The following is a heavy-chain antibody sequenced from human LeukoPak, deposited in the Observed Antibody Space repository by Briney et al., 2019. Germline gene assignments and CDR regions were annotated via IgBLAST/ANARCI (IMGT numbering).Heavy chain of an antibody. D-gene: IGHD2-2*03. V-gene: IGHV3-21*01. CDR3: ARLDRGTIDI. Sequence: GGSLRLSCAVSGFTFSSYSMNWVRQAPGKGLEWVSSISSSSSYIYYADSVKGRFTISRDNAKNSLYLQMNSLRAEDTAVYYCARLDRGTIDIWGQGTMVTVSS. CDR2: ISSSSSYI. CDR1: GFTFSSYS. J-gene: IGHJ3*02.